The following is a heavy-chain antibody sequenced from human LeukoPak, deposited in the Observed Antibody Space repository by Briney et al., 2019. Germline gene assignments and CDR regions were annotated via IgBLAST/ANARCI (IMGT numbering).Heavy chain of an antibody. J-gene: IGHJ4*02. D-gene: IGHD5-18*01. CDR1: GFTFSSYG. CDR2: IRYDGSNK. V-gene: IGHV3-30*02. Sequence: PGGSLRLSCAASGFTFSSYGMHWVRQAPGKGLEWVAFIRYDGSNKYYADSVKGRFTISRDNSKNTLYLQMNSLRAEDTALYYCAKDSLLDTAMLIDYWGQGTLVTISS. CDR3: AKDSLLDTAMLIDY.